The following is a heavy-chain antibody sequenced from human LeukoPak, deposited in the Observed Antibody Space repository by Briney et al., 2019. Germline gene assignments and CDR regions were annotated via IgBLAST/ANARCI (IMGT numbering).Heavy chain of an antibody. V-gene: IGHV4-59*08. Sequence: PSETLSLTCAVYGGSFSGYYWSWIRQPPGKGLEWIGYIYYSGSPNCNPSLKSRVTISVDTSKNQFSLKLSSVTAADTAVYYCARHDYYYYYGMDVWGQGTTVTVSS. CDR2: IYYSGSP. CDR1: GGSFSGYY. J-gene: IGHJ6*02. CDR3: ARHDYYYYYGMDV.